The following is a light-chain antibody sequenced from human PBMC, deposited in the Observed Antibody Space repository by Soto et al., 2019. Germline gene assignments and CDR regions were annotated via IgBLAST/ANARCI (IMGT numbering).Light chain of an antibody. Sequence: DIQMTQSPSTLSASVGDRVTITCRASQSINNWLAWYQQKPGKAPKVLIYTASSLESGVPSRFSGSGSGTEFTLTISRLEPDDFATYYCQQYKSYSWTFGQGTKVEIK. V-gene: IGKV1-5*03. CDR1: QSINNW. CDR2: TAS. J-gene: IGKJ1*01. CDR3: QQYKSYSWT.